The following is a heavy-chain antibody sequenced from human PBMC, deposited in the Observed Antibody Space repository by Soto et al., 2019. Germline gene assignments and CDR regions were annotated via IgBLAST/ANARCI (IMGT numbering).Heavy chain of an antibody. D-gene: IGHD2-15*01. V-gene: IGHV1-69*12. Sequence: QVQLVQSGAEVKKPESSVRVSCKASGGTFSMYAINWVRQAPGQGLEWMGQIIPFFGRAKYAQKFQGRLIITADESTSTGYMELSSLRSDDTAVYYCAREYCSGGSCDPRGNWFDPWGQGPLVTVSS. CDR1: GGTFSMYA. J-gene: IGHJ5*02. CDR3: AREYCSGGSCDPRGNWFDP. CDR2: IIPFFGRA.